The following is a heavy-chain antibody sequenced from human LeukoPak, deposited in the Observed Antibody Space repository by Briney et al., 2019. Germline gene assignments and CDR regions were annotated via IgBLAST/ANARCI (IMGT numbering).Heavy chain of an antibody. J-gene: IGHJ4*02. CDR2: INHSGST. Sequence: ETLSLTCAVYGGSFSGYYWSGIRQPPGKGLEWIGEINHSGSTNYNPSLKSRVTISVDTSKNQFSLKLSSVTAADTAVYYCARGPSMVVTAILARYFDYWGQGTLVTVSS. CDR1: GGSFSGYY. CDR3: ARGPSMVVTAILARYFDY. D-gene: IGHD2-21*02. V-gene: IGHV4-34*01.